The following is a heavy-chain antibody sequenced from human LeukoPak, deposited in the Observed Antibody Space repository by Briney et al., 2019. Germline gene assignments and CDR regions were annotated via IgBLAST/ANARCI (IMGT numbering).Heavy chain of an antibody. Sequence: PSETLSLTCAVYGGSFSDYYWSCIRQPPGKGMEWIGEINHSGSTNYNPSLKSRVTISVDTSKNQFSLKLSSVTAADTAVYYCAHMALIVGATMSNWFDPWGQGTLVTVSS. CDR1: GGSFSDYY. J-gene: IGHJ5*02. CDR3: AHMALIVGATMSNWFDP. D-gene: IGHD1-26*01. V-gene: IGHV4-34*01. CDR2: INHSGST.